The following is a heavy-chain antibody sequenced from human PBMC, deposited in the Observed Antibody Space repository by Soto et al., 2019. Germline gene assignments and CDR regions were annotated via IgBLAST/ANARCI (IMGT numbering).Heavy chain of an antibody. V-gene: IGHV3-23*01. J-gene: IGHJ6*03. D-gene: IGHD6-13*01. CDR2: ISGSGGST. Sequence: PGGSLRLSCAASGFTFSSYAMSWVRQAPGKGLEWVSAISGSGGSTYYADSVKGRFTISRDNSKNTLYLQMNSLRAEDTAVYYCAKDCVAAAGWGLYYYYYYMDVWGKGTTVTVSS. CDR1: GFTFSSYA. CDR3: AKDCVAAAGWGLYYYYYYMDV.